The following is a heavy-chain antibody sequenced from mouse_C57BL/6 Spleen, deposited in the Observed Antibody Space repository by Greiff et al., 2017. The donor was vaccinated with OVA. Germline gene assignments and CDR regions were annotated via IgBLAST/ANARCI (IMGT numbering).Heavy chain of an antibody. D-gene: IGHD2-4*01. CDR3: AGGAVFDYDGLRDYFDY. Sequence: VQLQESGAELVRPGASVKLSCKASGYTFTDYYINWVKQRPGQGLEWIARIYPGSGNTYYNEKFKGKATLTAEKSSSTAYMQLSSLTSENSAVYFCAGGAVFDYDGLRDYFDYWGQGTTLTVSS. V-gene: IGHV1-76*01. J-gene: IGHJ2*01. CDR2: IYPGSGNT. CDR1: GYTFTDYY.